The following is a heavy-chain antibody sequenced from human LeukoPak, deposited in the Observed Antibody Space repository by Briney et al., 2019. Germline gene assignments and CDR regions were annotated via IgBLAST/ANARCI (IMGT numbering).Heavy chain of an antibody. V-gene: IGHV4-59*08. J-gene: IGHJ2*01. CDR3: ARHEGGYTWYLGL. Sequence: PSETLSLTCTVSGGSISSYYWSWIRQPPGKGLEWIGYIYYSGSTNYNPSLKSRVTISVDTSKNQFSLKLSSVTAADTAVDYCARHEGGYTWYLGLWGRGTLVTVSS. CDR1: GGSISSYY. D-gene: IGHD5-12*01. CDR2: IYYSGST.